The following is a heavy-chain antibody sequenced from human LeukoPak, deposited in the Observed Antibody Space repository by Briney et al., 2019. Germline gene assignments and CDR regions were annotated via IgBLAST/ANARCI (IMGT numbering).Heavy chain of an antibody. Sequence: GSLRLSCAASGFTFSNAWMSWVRQAPGKGLEWVGRIKSKTDGGTTDYAAPVKGRFTISRNDSKNTLYLQMNSLKTEDTAVYYCTPHYYGSGSYYTYLGYWGQGTLVTVSS. J-gene: IGHJ4*02. CDR3: TPHYYGSGSYYTYLGY. D-gene: IGHD3-10*01. CDR1: GFTFSNAW. CDR2: IKSKTDGGTT. V-gene: IGHV3-15*01.